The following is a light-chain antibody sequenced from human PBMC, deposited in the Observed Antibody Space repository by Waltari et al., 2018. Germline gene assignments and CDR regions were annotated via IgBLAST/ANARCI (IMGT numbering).Light chain of an antibody. J-gene: IGLJ7*01. V-gene: IGLV1-51*02. CDR2: EAS. CDR3: GTWDSSLSGAV. CDR1: SSNIGNNY. Sequence: QSVLTQPPSVSAAPGQRVTIPCSGGSSNIGNNYVSWYRQFPGTAPNLLIYEASERPSGIPGLFSGSKSGTSATLDSTGLQAGDEADYYCGTWDSSLSGAVFGGGTHLTVL.